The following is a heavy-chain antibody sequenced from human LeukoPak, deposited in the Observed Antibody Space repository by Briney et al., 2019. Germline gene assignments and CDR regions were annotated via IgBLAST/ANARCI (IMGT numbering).Heavy chain of an antibody. D-gene: IGHD6-13*01. V-gene: IGHV4-59*01. Sequence: SETLSLTCTVSGGSINSYYWSWIRQPPGKGLEWIGYIYYSGSTNYNPSLKSRVTISVDTSKNQFSLKLSSVTAADTAVYYCAVSSSWYVGYYYYGMDVWAKGPRSPSP. CDR2: IYYSGST. CDR1: GGSINSYY. CDR3: AVSSSWYVGYYYYGMDV. J-gene: IGHJ6*02.